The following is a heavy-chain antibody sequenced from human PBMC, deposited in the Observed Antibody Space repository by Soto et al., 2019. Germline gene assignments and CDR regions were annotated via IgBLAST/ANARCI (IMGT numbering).Heavy chain of an antibody. J-gene: IGHJ6*03. V-gene: IGHV3-73*01. D-gene: IGHD3-10*01. CDR3: TRRAVPFRGKSYMDV. Sequence: GGSLRLSCAASGFTFSGSAMHWVRQASGKGLEWVGRIRSKANSYATAYAASVKGRFTISRDDSKNTAYLQMNSLKTEDTAVYYCTRRAVPFRGKSYMDVWGKGTTVTVSS. CDR2: IRSKANSYAT. CDR1: GFTFSGSA.